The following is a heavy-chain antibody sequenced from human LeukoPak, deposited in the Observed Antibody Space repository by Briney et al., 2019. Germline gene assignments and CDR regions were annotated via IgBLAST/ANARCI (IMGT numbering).Heavy chain of an antibody. D-gene: IGHD3-3*01. V-gene: IGHV3-73*01. J-gene: IGHJ4*02. CDR2: ITTKANTYAT. CDR3: TTYKSGHY. Sequence: GGSLRLSCAASGFTFSNAWMTWVRQAPGKGLEWVGRITTKANTYATAYAASLKGRFTISRDDSTNTAYLQMNNLRIEDTAVYYCTTYKSGHYWGQGVLVTVSS. CDR1: GFTFSNAW.